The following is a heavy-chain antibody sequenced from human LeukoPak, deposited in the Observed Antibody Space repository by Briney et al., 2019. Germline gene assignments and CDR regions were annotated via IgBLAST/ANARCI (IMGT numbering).Heavy chain of an antibody. CDR1: GYTFTGYY. Sequence: ASVKVSCKASGYTFTGYYMHWVRQAPGQGLEWMGWINPNSGGTNYAQKFQGRVTMTRDTSISTAYMELSRLRSDDTAVYYCARDTYLEGYYYGMDVWGQGTTVTVSS. CDR3: ARDTYLEGYYYGMDV. J-gene: IGHJ6*02. CDR2: INPNSGGT. V-gene: IGHV1-2*02. D-gene: IGHD3-3*01.